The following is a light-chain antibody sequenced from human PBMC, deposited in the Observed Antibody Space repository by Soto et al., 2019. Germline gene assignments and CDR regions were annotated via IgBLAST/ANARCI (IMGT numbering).Light chain of an antibody. CDR3: PQYDNHLLT. J-gene: IGKJ4*01. CDR1: QDISNY. CDR2: DAS. Sequence: DIQMTQSPSSLSASVGDRVTITCQASQDISNYLNWYQQKPGKAPKLLIYDASNLETWVPSRFSGSGSWTDFTFTISSLKTADIATYECPQYDNHLLTFGGGTKVEIK. V-gene: IGKV1-33*01.